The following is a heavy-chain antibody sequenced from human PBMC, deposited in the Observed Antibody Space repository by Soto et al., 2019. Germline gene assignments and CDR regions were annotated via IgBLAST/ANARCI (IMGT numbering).Heavy chain of an antibody. V-gene: IGHV4-4*02. J-gene: IGHJ6*02. D-gene: IGHD3-10*02. CDR2: IYHSGST. Sequence: QVQLQESGPGLVKPSGTLSLTCAVSGGSISSSNWWSWVRHPPGKGLEWIGEIYHSGSTNYNPSLKSRVTISVDKSKNQYSLKLSSVTAADTAVYYCASVRGGYYYAMDVWGQGNTVTVSS. CDR1: GGSISSSNW. CDR3: ASVRGGYYYAMDV.